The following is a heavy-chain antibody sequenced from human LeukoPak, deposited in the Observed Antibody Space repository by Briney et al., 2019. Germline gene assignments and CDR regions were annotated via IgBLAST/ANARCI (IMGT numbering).Heavy chain of an antibody. V-gene: IGHV4-59*12. D-gene: IGHD6-13*01. CDR2: IYHSGST. CDR1: GGFISSYY. J-gene: IGHJ6*03. CDR3: ARGPSRRQQLAPYYYYYYMDV. Sequence: PSETLSLTCTVSGGFISSYYWSWIRQPPGKGLEWIGEIYHSGSTNYNPSLKSRVTISVDRSKNQFSLKLSSVTAADTAVYYCARGPSRRQQLAPYYYYYYMDVWGKGTTVTVSS.